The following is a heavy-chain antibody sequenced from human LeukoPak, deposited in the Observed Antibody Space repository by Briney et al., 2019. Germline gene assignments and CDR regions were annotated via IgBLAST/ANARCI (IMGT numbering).Heavy chain of an antibody. V-gene: IGHV1-46*01. CDR1: GYTFTKYF. CDR3: ARRDCVGDCYSNWFDP. J-gene: IGHJ5*02. CDR2: INPRGGST. Sequence: ASVKVSCKASGYTFTKYFMHWVRQAPGQGLGWMGIINPRGGSTGYAQKFQGRITMTTDISTRTVYMELSSLESEDTAVYYCARRDCVGDCYSNWFDPWGQGTLVTVSS. D-gene: IGHD2-21*02.